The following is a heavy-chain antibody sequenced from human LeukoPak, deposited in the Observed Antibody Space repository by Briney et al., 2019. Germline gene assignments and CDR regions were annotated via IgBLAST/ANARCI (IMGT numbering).Heavy chain of an antibody. Sequence: GGSLRLSCAASGFTFSSYSMNWVRQAPGKGLEWVSYISSSSTTIYYADSVKGRFTISRDDAKKSLYLQMNSLRAEDTAVYYCARDCSSGWCFDYWGQGTLVTVSS. V-gene: IGHV3-48*04. D-gene: IGHD6-19*01. CDR1: GFTFSSYS. CDR3: ARDCSSGWCFDY. CDR2: ISSSSTTI. J-gene: IGHJ4*02.